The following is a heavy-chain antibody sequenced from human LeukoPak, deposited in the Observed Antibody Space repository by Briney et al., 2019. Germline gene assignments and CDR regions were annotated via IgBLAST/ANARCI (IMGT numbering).Heavy chain of an antibody. CDR2: IRSSSSYI. CDR1: GFTFSSYS. CDR3: ARDRSNLYYDSSGDAFDI. D-gene: IGHD3-22*01. V-gene: IGHV3-21*01. J-gene: IGHJ3*02. Sequence: GGSLRLSCAASGFTFSSYSMNWVRQAPGKGLEWVSSIRSSSSYIYYPDSEKGRFSISRDNAKNSLYLQMNSLRDEDTAVYYCARDRSNLYYDSSGDAFDIWGQGTMVTVSS.